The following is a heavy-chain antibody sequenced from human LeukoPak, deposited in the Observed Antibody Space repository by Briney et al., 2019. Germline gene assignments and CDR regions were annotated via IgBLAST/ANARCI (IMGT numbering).Heavy chain of an antibody. CDR1: GFTFSDYD. J-gene: IGHJ4*02. CDR3: GRAFPPLRTSSAGDL. Sequence: GSLRLSCSASGFTFSDYDMNWIRQAPGKGLERISAISGRSSHTYYGDSVKGRFSISRDNAKNLLYLQMNGLGAEDTAVYYCGRAFPPLRTSSAGDLWGQGTLVTVSS. D-gene: IGHD3-16*01. CDR2: ISGRSSHT. V-gene: IGHV3-21*06.